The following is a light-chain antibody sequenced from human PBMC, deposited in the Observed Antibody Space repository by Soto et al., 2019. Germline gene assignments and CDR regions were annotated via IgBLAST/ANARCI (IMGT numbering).Light chain of an antibody. CDR2: EES. CDR3: QQVKTYPRT. CDR1: QAVPNN. J-gene: IGKJ4*01. V-gene: IGKV1-9*01. Sequence: INLTHSPSFLSASVGDRVTSTCRPSQAVPNNMAWYQQKPGKPPKLLIYEESTLHSGVPSRFSGRKSGTQFTLTIDSLQPEDFATYYCQQVKTYPRTFGGGTKVDIK.